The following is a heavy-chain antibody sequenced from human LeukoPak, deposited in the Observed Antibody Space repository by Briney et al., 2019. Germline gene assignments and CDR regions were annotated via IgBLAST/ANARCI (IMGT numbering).Heavy chain of an antibody. Sequence: GGSLRLSCAASGFTFSSYAMRWVRQAPGKGLEWVSAISGSGGSTYYADSVKGRFTISRDNSKNTLYLQMNSLRAEDTAVYYCAKGQGFMVRGVLDYWGQGTLVTVSS. V-gene: IGHV3-23*01. D-gene: IGHD3-10*01. J-gene: IGHJ4*02. CDR3: AKGQGFMVRGVLDY. CDR1: GFTFSSYA. CDR2: ISGSGGST.